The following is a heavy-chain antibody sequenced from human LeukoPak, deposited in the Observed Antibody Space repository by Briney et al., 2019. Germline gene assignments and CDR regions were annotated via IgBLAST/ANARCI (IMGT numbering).Heavy chain of an antibody. Sequence: SETLSLTCTVSGGSISSSSYYWGWVRQPPGTGLEWIGSIYYSGSTYYNPSLKSRVIISVDTSKTQFSLKLSSVTAADTAVYYCAITYYYDHDYWGQGTLVTVSS. CDR3: AITYYYDHDY. J-gene: IGHJ4*02. V-gene: IGHV4-39*07. D-gene: IGHD3-22*01. CDR2: IYYSGST. CDR1: GGSISSSSYY.